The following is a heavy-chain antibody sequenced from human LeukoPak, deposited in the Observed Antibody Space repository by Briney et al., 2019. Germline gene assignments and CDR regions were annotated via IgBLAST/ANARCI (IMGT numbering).Heavy chain of an antibody. CDR1: GGSTYEYH. Sequence: SETLSLTCTVSGGSTYEYHWVWIRQCPGKGLEWIGDIYASGHTDYNLSLRSRLTMSIDPAQRHFSLTVKDVTAADTAVYYCARGGRFVELNYFDPWGQGILVIVSS. V-gene: IGHV4-59*01. CDR2: IYASGHT. J-gene: IGHJ5*02. CDR3: ARGGRFVELNYFDP. D-gene: IGHD3-3*01.